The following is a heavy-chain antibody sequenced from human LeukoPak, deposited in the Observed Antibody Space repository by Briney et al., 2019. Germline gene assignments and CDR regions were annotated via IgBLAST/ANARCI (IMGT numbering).Heavy chain of an antibody. CDR3: VMGFGRYFDWLPKHHFDY. V-gene: IGHV4-61*02. CDR1: GGSISSGSYY. CDR2: IYTSGST. J-gene: IGHJ4*02. Sequence: PSETLSLTCTVSGGSISSGSYYWSWIRQPAGKGLEWIGRIYTSGSTNYNPSLKSRVTISVDTSKNQFSLKLSSVTAADTAVYYCVMGFGRYFDWLPKHHFDYWGQGTLVTVSS. D-gene: IGHD3-9*01.